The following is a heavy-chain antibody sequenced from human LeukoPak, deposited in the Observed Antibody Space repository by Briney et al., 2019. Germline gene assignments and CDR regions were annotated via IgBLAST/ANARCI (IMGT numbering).Heavy chain of an antibody. CDR2: INRDGTEK. J-gene: IGHJ4*02. D-gene: IGHD2-21*01. CDR3: VRGDWYFDS. Sequence: GGSLRLSCATSGFNFSDSRMTWVRQAPGKGLQWVANINRDGTEKHFLDSVEGRFTISRDNAKKSLYLQMSSLRPQDTAVYFCVRGDWYFDSWGQGILVTVSS. V-gene: IGHV3-7*04. CDR1: GFNFSDSR.